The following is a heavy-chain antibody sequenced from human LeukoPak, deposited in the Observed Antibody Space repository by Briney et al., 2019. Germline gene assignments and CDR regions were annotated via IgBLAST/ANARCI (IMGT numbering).Heavy chain of an antibody. V-gene: IGHV1-18*01. CDR2: ISAYNGDT. D-gene: IGHD4-11*01. Sequence: GASVKVSCKASGYTFTSYAFSWVRQAPGQGLEWMGWISAYNGDTNYALKFQGRVTMTTDTSTSTAYMELRSLRSDDTAVYYCVREYSTAIYYFDYWGQGTLVTVSS. CDR3: VREYSTAIYYFDY. J-gene: IGHJ4*02. CDR1: GYTFTSYA.